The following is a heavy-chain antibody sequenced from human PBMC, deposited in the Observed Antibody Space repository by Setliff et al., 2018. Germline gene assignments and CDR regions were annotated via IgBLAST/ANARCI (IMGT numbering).Heavy chain of an antibody. D-gene: IGHD1-7*01. J-gene: IGHJ4*02. Sequence: GGSLRLSCAASGFTFSTYAMSWVRQAPGKGLEWVSTIYSGDRNTFYTDSVKGRFTIFRDGSKNTPFLHMTSLRAEDTAVYYCAKPQVELRWGFESWGQGTPVTVS. CDR2: IYSGDRNT. CDR1: GFTFSTYA. CDR3: AKPQVELRWGFES. V-gene: IGHV3-23*03.